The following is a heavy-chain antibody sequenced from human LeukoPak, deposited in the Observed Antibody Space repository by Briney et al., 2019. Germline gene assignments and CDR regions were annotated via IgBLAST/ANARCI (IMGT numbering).Heavy chain of an antibody. Sequence: SETLSLTCAVYGGSFSGYYWSWLRQPPGKGLEWIGEINHSGSTNYNPSLKSRVTISVDTSKNQFSLKLSSVTAADTAVYYCARGLTCGWVRGGVCQGPNYYMDVWGKGTTVTVSS. J-gene: IGHJ6*03. V-gene: IGHV4-34*01. CDR3: ARGLTCGWVRGGVCQGPNYYMDV. D-gene: IGHD2-8*02. CDR1: GGSFSGYY. CDR2: INHSGST.